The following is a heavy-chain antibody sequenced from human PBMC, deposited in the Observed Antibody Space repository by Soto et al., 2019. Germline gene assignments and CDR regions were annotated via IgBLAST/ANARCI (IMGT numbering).Heavy chain of an antibody. CDR3: ARYHGNFDI. CDR1: GGSFSDYY. D-gene: IGHD2-2*01. Sequence: SETLSLTCAVYGGSFSDYYWTWIRRPPGTGLEWIGEINHSGSTNYNPSLKSRVTISVDTSKNQFSLKLSSVTAADTAVYYCARYHGNFDIWGQGTMVTVS. V-gene: IGHV4-34*01. CDR2: INHSGST. J-gene: IGHJ3*02.